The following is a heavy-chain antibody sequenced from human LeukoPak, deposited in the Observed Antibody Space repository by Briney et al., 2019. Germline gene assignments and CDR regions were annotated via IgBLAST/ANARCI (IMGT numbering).Heavy chain of an antibody. CDR1: GFTFSSYG. J-gene: IGHJ6*03. Sequence: GGSLRLSCAASGFTFSSYGMHRVRQAPGKGLEWVAFIRYDGSNKYYADSVKGRFTISRDNSKNTLYLQMNSLRAEDTAVYYCAKDIVGATTDHYYYYMDVWGKGTTVTVAS. CDR2: IRYDGSNK. V-gene: IGHV3-30*02. CDR3: AKDIVGATTDHYYYYMDV. D-gene: IGHD1-26*01.